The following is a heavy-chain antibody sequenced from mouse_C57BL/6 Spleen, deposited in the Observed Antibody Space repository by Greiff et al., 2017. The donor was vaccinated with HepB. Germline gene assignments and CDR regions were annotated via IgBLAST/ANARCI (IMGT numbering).Heavy chain of an antibody. CDR1: GYTFTSYW. CDR2: IYPGSGST. CDR3: ARRGDLYDGNSYAMDY. J-gene: IGHJ4*01. V-gene: IGHV1-55*01. Sequence: QVQLQQPGAELVKPGASVKMSCKASGYTFTSYWITWVKQRPGQGLEWIGDIYPGSGSTNYNEKFKSKATLTVDTSSSTAYMQLSSLTSEDSAVYYCARRGDLYDGNSYAMDYWGQGTSVTVSS. D-gene: IGHD2-1*01.